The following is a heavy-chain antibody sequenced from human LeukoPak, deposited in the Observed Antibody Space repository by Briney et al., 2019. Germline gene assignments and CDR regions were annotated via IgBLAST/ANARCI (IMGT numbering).Heavy chain of an antibody. CDR3: ARDHFDCSSTSCYAGFFAY. J-gene: IGHJ4*02. CDR2: ISAYNGNT. V-gene: IGHV1-18*01. CDR1: GYTFTSYG. Sequence: ASVKVSCKASGYTFTSYGISWVRQAPGQGLEWMGWISAYNGNTNYAQKLQGRVTMTTDTSTSTAYMELRSLRPDDTAVYYCARDHFDCSSTSCYAGFFAYWGQGTLVTVSS. D-gene: IGHD2-2*01.